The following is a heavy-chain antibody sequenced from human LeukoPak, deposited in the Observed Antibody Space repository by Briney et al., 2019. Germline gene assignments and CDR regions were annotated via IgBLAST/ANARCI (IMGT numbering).Heavy chain of an antibody. J-gene: IGHJ3*02. Sequence: GGSLRLSCVASGLSFNSNVVNWVRQAPGKGLEWVSVIYSGGSTYYADSVKGRFTISRDNSKNTLYLQMNSLRAEDTAVYYCARVSTLGYSYVEGVAFNIWGQGTMVTVSS. D-gene: IGHD5-18*01. CDR2: IYSGGST. CDR3: ARVSTLGYSYVEGVAFNI. V-gene: IGHV3-53*01. CDR1: GLSFNSNV.